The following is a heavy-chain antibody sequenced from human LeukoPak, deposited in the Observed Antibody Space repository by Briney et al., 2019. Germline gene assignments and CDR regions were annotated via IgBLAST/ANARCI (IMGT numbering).Heavy chain of an antibody. Sequence: GGSLRLSCAASGFTFSSYAMPWVRQAPGKGLEWVAVISYDGSNKYYADSVKGRFTISRDNSKNTLYLQMNSLRAEDTAVYYCARDIDTAMATEDYWGQGTLVTVSS. CDR2: ISYDGSNK. D-gene: IGHD5-18*01. J-gene: IGHJ4*02. CDR3: ARDIDTAMATEDY. CDR1: GFTFSSYA. V-gene: IGHV3-30-3*01.